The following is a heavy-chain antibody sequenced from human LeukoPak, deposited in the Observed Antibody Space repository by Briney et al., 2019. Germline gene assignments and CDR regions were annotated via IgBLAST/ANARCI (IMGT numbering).Heavy chain of an antibody. CDR2: IYYSGST. Sequence: SETLSLTCTVPGGSISSYYWSWIRQPPGKGLEWIGYIYYSGSTNYNPSLKSRVTISVDTSKNQFSLKLSSVTAADTAVYYCARGGGSGSYWDSYFDYWGQGTLVTVSS. CDR1: GGSISSYY. CDR3: ARGGGSGSYWDSYFDY. J-gene: IGHJ4*02. D-gene: IGHD3-10*01. V-gene: IGHV4-59*01.